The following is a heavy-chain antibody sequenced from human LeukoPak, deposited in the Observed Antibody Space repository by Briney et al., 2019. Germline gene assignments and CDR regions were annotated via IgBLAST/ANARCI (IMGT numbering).Heavy chain of an antibody. V-gene: IGHV3-21*01. CDR3: ARDPYFDY. CDR2: ISSSSSYI. CDR1: GFSFSFYM. Sequence: GGSLRLSCAASGFSFSFYMMGWVRQAPGKGLEWVSSISSSSSYIYYADSVKGRFTISRDNAKNSLYLQMNSLRAEDTAVYYCARDPYFDYWGQGTLVTVSS. J-gene: IGHJ4*02.